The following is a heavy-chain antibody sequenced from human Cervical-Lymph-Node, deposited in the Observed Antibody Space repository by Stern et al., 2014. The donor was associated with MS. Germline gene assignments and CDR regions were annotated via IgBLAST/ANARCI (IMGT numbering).Heavy chain of an antibody. CDR3: ARDRQRAGSEIRGIDV. CDR2: IYMTGRT. Sequence: QVQLQESGPGLEKPSETLSLSCTVSGGSVNSDGDYWSWIRQPTGKGLEWIGYIYMTGRTNYNPSVKSRVTISVDMSKNQFSLKLSSVTPADTAMYYCARDRQRAGSEIRGIDVWGQGTTVIGS. D-gene: IGHD3-10*01. CDR1: GGSVNSDGDY. J-gene: IGHJ6*02. V-gene: IGHV4-61*08.